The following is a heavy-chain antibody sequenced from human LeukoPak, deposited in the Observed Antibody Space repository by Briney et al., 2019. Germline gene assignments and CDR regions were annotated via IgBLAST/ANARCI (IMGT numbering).Heavy chain of an antibody. CDR1: GYSISSGYY. CDR2: IYYSGST. V-gene: IGHV4-38-2*02. D-gene: IGHD1-26*01. CDR3: ARLSVIVGAALEYYYYYMDV. J-gene: IGHJ6*03. Sequence: SETLSLTCIVSGYSISSGYYWGWIRQPPGKGLEWIGSIYYSGSTYYNPSLKSRVTISVDKSKNQFSLKLSSVTAADTAVYYCARLSVIVGAALEYYYYYMDVWGQGTTVTVSS.